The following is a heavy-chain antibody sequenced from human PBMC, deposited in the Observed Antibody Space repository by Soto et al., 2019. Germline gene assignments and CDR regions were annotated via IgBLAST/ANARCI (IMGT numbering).Heavy chain of an antibody. CDR1: GGTFSSYA. CDR2: IIPIFGTA. J-gene: IGHJ4*02. CDR3: ARGGDTSYYDFWSGYYTWFDY. V-gene: IGHV1-69*12. D-gene: IGHD3-3*01. Sequence: QVQLVQSGAEVKKPGSSVNVSCTASGGTFSSYAISWVRQAPGQGLEWMGGIIPIFGTANYAQKFQGRVRITADESTSTAYMELSSLRSEDTAVYYCARGGDTSYYDFWSGYYTWFDYWGQGTLVTVSS.